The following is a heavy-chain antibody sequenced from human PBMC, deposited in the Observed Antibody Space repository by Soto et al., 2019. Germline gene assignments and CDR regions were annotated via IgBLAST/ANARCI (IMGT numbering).Heavy chain of an antibody. CDR3: AKDRGSTIHYGSGD. CDR1: GFTFGDYA. Sequence: EVQLVESGGGLVQPGRSLTLSCAASGFTFGDYAMHWVRLVPGKGLEWVSGITSNSGSIGYVDSVKGRFTISRDNGKNTLYLQMNTLRAEDTALYYCAKDRGSTIHYGSGDWGQGTQVTVSS. V-gene: IGHV3-9*01. D-gene: IGHD3-10*01. CDR2: ITSNSGSI. J-gene: IGHJ4*02.